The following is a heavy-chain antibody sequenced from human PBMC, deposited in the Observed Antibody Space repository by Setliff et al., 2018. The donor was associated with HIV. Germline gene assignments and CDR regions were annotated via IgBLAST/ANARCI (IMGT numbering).Heavy chain of an antibody. CDR2: MSPNSGDT. Sequence: ASVKVSCKASGYTFISNDINWVRQTTGQGLEWMGWMSPNSGDTGYAQNFQGRVTFTRDTSASSAYMDLSSLRSEDSAVYYCVRGDDILTGYFRPYFFDYWGQGTLVTVSS. CDR3: VRGDDILTGYFRPYFFDY. CDR1: GYTFISND. V-gene: IGHV1-8*01. D-gene: IGHD3-9*01. J-gene: IGHJ4*02.